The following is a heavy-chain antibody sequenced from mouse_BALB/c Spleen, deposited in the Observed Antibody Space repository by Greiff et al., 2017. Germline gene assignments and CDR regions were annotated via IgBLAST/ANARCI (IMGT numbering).Heavy chain of an antibody. J-gene: IGHJ4*01. CDR2: IDPANGNT. CDR3: ARNRYDYAMDY. CDR1: GFNIKDTY. D-gene: IGHD2-14*01. V-gene: IGHV14-3*02. Sequence: VQLKESGAELVKPGASVKLSCTASGFNIKDTYMHWVKQRPEQGLEWIGRIDPANGNTKYDPKFQGKATITADTSSNTAYLQLSSLTSEDTAVYYCARNRYDYAMDYWGQGTSVTVSS.